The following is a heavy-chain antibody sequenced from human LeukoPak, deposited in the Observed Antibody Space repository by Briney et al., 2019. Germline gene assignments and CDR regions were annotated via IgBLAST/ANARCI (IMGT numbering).Heavy chain of an antibody. J-gene: IGHJ4*02. D-gene: IGHD3-3*01. Sequence: ASVKVSCKASGYTFTSYDINWVRQATGQGLEWMGWMNPNSGNTGYAQKFQGRVTMTRNTSISTAYMELSSLRSEDTAVYYCARDKGRYYDFWSGYHTFDYWGQGTLVTVSS. V-gene: IGHV1-8*01. CDR1: GYTFTSYD. CDR2: MNPNSGNT. CDR3: ARDKGRYYDFWSGYHTFDY.